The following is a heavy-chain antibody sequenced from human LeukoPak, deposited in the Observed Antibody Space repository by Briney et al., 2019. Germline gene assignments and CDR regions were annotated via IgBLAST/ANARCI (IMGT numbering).Heavy chain of an antibody. J-gene: IGHJ6*03. Sequence: GESLKISCKGSGYSFTSYWIGWVRQMPGKGLEWMGIIYPVDSDTRYSPSFQGQVTISADKSISTAYLQWSSLKASDTAMYYCASSYNWNSYYYYMDVWGKGTTVTVSS. V-gene: IGHV5-51*01. CDR3: ASSYNWNSYYYYMDV. CDR2: IYPVDSDT. CDR1: GYSFTSYW. D-gene: IGHD1/OR15-1a*01.